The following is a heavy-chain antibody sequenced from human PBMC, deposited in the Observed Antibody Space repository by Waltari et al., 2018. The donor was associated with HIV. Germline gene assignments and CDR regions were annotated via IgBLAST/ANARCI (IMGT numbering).Heavy chain of an antibody. CDR1: GFTVSSSY. D-gene: IGHD1-1*01. CDR3: ARQRNWNEDFDD. J-gene: IGHJ4*02. CDR2: RYSDGTT. Sequence: EVQLVESGGDLVQPGGSLRLSCAASGFTVSSSYMSWVRQAPGEGRGWVYVRYSDGTTYYAGSVKGRFTIARDNTKNTLYLQMSSLRGEDTAVYYCARQRNWNEDFDDWGQGTLVTVSS. V-gene: IGHV3-66*04.